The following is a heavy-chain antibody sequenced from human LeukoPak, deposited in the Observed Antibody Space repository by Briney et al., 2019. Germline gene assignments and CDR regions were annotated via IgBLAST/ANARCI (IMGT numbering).Heavy chain of an antibody. CDR2: IYYSGST. D-gene: IGHD5-18*01. Sequence: SETLSLTCTVSGGSISSSSYYWGWIRQPPGKGLEWIGSIYYSGSTNYNPSLKSRVTMSVDTSKNQFSLKLSSVTAADTAVYYCARARGYSYGFNYYYYYMDVWGKGTTVTISS. J-gene: IGHJ6*03. CDR3: ARARGYSYGFNYYYYYMDV. V-gene: IGHV4-39*07. CDR1: GGSISSSSYY.